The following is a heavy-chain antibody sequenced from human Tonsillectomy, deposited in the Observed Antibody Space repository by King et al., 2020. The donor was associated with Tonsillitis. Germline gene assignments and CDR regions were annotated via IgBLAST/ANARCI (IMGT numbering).Heavy chain of an antibody. V-gene: IGHV4-4*02. CDR2: IYHSGNT. Sequence: VQLVESGPGLVKPSEPLSLTCAVSGGSISTNNWWTWVRQPPGKGLEWIGEIYHSGNTNSNPSLKSRVTMSLDKSKNHFSLRLSSVTAADTAVYYCARGYCTDGVCNSAFDYWGPGTLVTVSS. CDR3: ARGYCTDGVCNSAFDY. J-gene: IGHJ4*02. D-gene: IGHD2-8*01. CDR1: GGSISTNNW.